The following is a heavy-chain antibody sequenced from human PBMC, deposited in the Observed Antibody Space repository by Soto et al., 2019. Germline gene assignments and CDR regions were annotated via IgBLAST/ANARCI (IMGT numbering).Heavy chain of an antibody. D-gene: IGHD2-15*01. CDR2: IRTKANSYAT. CDR1: GFTFRGSA. Sequence: EVQLVESGGGLVQPGESLKLSCAASGFTFRGSAMHWVRQASGKGLEWVGRIRTKANSYATAYAASVQGRFTISRDDSKSTAYLQMNSLKTEDTAVYYCTGSLLAYCSGGKCHTDYYHYGMDVWGQGTAVTVSS. V-gene: IGHV3-73*02. J-gene: IGHJ6*02. CDR3: TGSLLAYCSGGKCHTDYYHYGMDV.